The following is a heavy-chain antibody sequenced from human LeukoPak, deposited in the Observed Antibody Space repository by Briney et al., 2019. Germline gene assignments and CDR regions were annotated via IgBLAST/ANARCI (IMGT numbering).Heavy chain of an antibody. CDR2: IYYRGTT. CDR1: GGGSISSYY. V-gene: IGHV4-59*01. D-gene: IGHD3-10*01. J-gene: IGHJ5*02. Sequence: PSETLSLTCTVSGGGSISSYYWSWIRQPPGRELEWIGYIYYRGTTSYNPSLKSRVTISLDTSMRQFSLELSSVTAADTALYYCARTREWFGPFDPWGQGTQVTVSS. CDR3: ARTREWFGPFDP.